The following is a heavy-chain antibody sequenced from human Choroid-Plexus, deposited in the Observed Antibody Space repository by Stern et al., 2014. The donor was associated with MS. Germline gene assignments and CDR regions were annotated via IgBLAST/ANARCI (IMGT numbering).Heavy chain of an antibody. V-gene: IGHV3-30*18. CDR1: GFTLGSCA. CDR3: AKDRQYLTYFFDH. Sequence: GHLVESGGGVVQPGRPLRLSCVASGFTLGSCAMHWVRKAPAQGLEWGAGVSYDGSNKYYADSVKGRFTIRRDNSQNTLYMKMSSLRPEDTAVYYCAKDRQYLTYFFDHWGQGSLVTVSS. J-gene: IGHJ5*02. D-gene: IGHD2/OR15-2a*01. CDR2: VSYDGSNK.